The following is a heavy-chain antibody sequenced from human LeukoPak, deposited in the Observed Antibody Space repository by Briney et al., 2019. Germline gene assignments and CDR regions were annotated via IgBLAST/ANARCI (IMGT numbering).Heavy chain of an antibody. D-gene: IGHD3-10*01. Sequence: PSETLSLTCAVSGGSFSGYYWSWIRQPPGKGLEWIGEINHSGSTNYNPSLKSRVTILVDTSKTQFSLKLSSVTAADTAVYYCARGSMVRGVTSTYFSYSYDMDVWGQGTTVTVSS. CDR1: GGSFSGYY. V-gene: IGHV4-34*01. CDR3: ARGSMVRGVTSTYFSYSYDMDV. J-gene: IGHJ6*02. CDR2: INHSGST.